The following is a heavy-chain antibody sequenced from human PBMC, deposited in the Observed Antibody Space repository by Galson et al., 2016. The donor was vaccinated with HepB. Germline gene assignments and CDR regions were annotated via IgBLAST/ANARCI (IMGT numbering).Heavy chain of an antibody. CDR1: GDSISNDGNY. CDR3: ARYFDH. J-gene: IGHJ4*02. Sequence: TLSLTCTVSGDSISNDGNYWSWTRQHPGKGMEFIGYIYHSGSTYYNSSLRSRVTISVDTSENQFSLKLSSVTAADTAVYYCARYFDHWGQGILVTVSS. CDR2: IYHSGST. V-gene: IGHV4-31*03.